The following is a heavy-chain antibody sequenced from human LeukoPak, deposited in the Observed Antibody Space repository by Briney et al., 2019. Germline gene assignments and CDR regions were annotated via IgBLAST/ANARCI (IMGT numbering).Heavy chain of an antibody. Sequence: GASVKVSCKASGYTFTSYDINWVRQATGQGLEWMGWMNPNSGNTGYAQKFQGRVTMTRNTSISTAYMELSSLRSDDTAVYYCARGRAAQWLVRGGNWFDPWGQGTLVTVSS. CDR1: GYTFTSYD. J-gene: IGHJ5*02. CDR3: ARGRAAQWLVRGGNWFDP. V-gene: IGHV1-8*01. D-gene: IGHD6-19*01. CDR2: MNPNSGNT.